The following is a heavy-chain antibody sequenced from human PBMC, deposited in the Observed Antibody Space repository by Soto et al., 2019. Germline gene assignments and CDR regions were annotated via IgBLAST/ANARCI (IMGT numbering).Heavy chain of an antibody. CDR1: GASISSGDYS. Sequence: SETLSLTCAVSGASISSGDYSWSWVWQPPGKGLEWIGHIHHGGTPYYKASLKSRVTISQHRSKNQFSLSLSYVTAADTAMYFCARVAYRGCEDFFDSWGQGILVTVSS. J-gene: IGHJ4*02. CDR2: IHHGGTP. V-gene: IGHV4-30-2*01. CDR3: ARVAYRGCEDFFDS. D-gene: IGHD6-19*01.